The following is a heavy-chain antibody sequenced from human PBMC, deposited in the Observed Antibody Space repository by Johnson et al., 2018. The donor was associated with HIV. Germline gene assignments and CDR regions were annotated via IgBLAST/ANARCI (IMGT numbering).Heavy chain of an antibody. V-gene: IGHV3-30*03. CDR3: ARDRRDDFWSGYSHGFDI. J-gene: IGHJ3*02. CDR1: GFTVSSYY. Sequence: QVQLVESGGGLVQPGGSLRLSCVVSGFTVSSYYMTWVRQAPGKGLEWVAVISYDGTNKYYTDSVKGRFTISRDNSKKTLYLQMNSLRAEDTAVYYCARDRRDDFWSGYSHGFDIWGQGTMVTVSS. D-gene: IGHD3-3*01. CDR2: ISYDGTNK.